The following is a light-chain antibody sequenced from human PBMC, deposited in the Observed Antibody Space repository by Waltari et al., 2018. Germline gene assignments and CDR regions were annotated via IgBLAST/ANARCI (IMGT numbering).Light chain of an antibody. J-gene: IGKJ1*01. V-gene: IGKV3-15*01. CDR1: QSVRSN. CDR3: QQYNNWPPWT. Sequence: EIVMTQSPVTLSVSPGERVTLSCRASQSVRSNLAWYKQKPGQTPRLLIYGASTRGANIPVRFSGSGSGTEFTLTISSLQSEDFVVYYCQQYNNWPPWTFGQGTKVDLK. CDR2: GAS.